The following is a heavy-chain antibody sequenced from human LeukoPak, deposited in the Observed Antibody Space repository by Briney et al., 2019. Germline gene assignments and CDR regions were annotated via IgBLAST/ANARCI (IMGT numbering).Heavy chain of an antibody. CDR2: IWYDGSNK. D-gene: IGHD6-19*01. Sequence: GGSLRLSCAASRFTFSSYGMHWVRQAPGKGLEWVAVIWYDGSNKYYADSVKGRFTISRDNSKNTLYLQMNSLRAEDTAVYYCARATVDDYFDYWGQGTLVTVSS. CDR1: RFTFSSYG. J-gene: IGHJ4*02. CDR3: ARATVDDYFDY. V-gene: IGHV3-33*01.